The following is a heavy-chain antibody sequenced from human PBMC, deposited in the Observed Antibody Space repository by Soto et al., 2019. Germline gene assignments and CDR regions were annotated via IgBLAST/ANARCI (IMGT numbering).Heavy chain of an antibody. J-gene: IGHJ4*02. D-gene: IGHD3-22*01. CDR1: GHRFACYW. Sequence: GASLKISCKGSGHRFACYWITWVRQKPGKGLEWMGRIDPSDSHTYYSPSFRGHVTISATKSITTVFLQWSSLRASDTAMYYCARQIYDSDTGPNFQYYFDSWGQGTPVTVSS. CDR2: IDPSDSHT. CDR3: ARQIYDSDTGPNFQYYFDS. V-gene: IGHV5-10-1*01.